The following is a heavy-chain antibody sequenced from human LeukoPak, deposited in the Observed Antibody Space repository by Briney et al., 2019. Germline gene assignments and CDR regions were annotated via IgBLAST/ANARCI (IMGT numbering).Heavy chain of an antibody. CDR2: IIPIFGTA. V-gene: IGHV1-69*05. D-gene: IGHD5-18*01. Sequence: GASGKVSCKASGGTFSSYAISWVRQAPGQGLEWMGGIIPIFGTANYAQKFQGRVTITTDESTSTAYMELSSLRSEDTAVYYCARPRGEIQLWRGVPYYYYYYYMDVRGKGTTVTVSS. CDR3: ARPRGEIQLWRGVPYYYYYYYMDV. J-gene: IGHJ6*03. CDR1: GGTFSSYA.